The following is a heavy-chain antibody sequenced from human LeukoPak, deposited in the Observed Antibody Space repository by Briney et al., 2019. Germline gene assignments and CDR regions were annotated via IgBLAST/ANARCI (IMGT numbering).Heavy chain of an antibody. CDR3: ARVLALGQFDY. J-gene: IGHJ4*02. D-gene: IGHD2-15*01. CDR1: GFTVSSNY. CDR2: IYSGGST. V-gene: IGHV3-66*01. Sequence: PGGSLRLSCAASGFTVSSNYMSWVRQAPGKGLEWVSVIYSGGSTYYADSVKGRFTIPRDNSKNTLYLQMNSLRAEDTAVYYCARVLALGQFDYWGQGTLVTVSS.